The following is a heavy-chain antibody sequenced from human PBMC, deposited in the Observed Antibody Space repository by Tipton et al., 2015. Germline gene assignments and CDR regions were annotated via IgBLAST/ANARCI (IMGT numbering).Heavy chain of an antibody. D-gene: IGHD3-22*01. CDR3: ARDQNKYYYDSDGYYYFDY. CDR2: ISAYNGNT. CDR1: GYTFNGYG. J-gene: IGHJ4*02. Sequence: QSGAEVKKPGASVKVSCKASGYTFNGYGITWVRQAPGQGLEWMAWISAYNGNTNYARKFQGRVTMTTDKSTSTAYMEVRSLRSDDTAVYFCARDQNKYYYDSDGYYYFDYWGQGTLVIVSS. V-gene: IGHV1-18*01.